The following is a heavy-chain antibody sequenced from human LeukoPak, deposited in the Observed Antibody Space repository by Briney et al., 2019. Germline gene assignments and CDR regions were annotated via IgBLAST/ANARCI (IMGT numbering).Heavy chain of an antibody. V-gene: IGHV3-15*01. D-gene: IGHD3-9*01. CDR1: GFTFSNAW. CDR3: TTDRPSRLRYFDWLLTPDY. CDR2: IKSKIDGGTT. J-gene: IGHJ4*02. Sequence: GGSLRLSCAASGFTFSNAWMSWVRQAPGKGLEWVGRIKSKIDGGTTDYAARVKGRFTISRYDSKNPLYLQMNSLKTEDTAVYYCTTDRPSRLRYFDWLLTPDYWGQGTLVTVSS.